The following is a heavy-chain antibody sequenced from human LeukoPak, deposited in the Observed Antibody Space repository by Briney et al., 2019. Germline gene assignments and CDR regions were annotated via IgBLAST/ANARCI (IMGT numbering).Heavy chain of an antibody. D-gene: IGHD6-13*01. CDR1: GFTFDDYG. CDR2: INWNGGST. J-gene: IGHJ4*02. Sequence: PGGSLRLSCAASGFTFDDYGMSWVRQAPGKGREWVSGINWNGGSTGYADSVKGRFTISRDNAKNSLYLKMNSLRAEDRALYHCASDHGIAADGKFDYWGKGTLVTVSS. V-gene: IGHV3-20*01. CDR3: ASDHGIAADGKFDY.